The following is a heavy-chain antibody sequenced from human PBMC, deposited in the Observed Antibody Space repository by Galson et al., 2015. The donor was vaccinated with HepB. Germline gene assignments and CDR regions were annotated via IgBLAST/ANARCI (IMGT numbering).Heavy chain of an antibody. CDR2: ILPMSATP. CDR1: GYTFSTYG. V-gene: IGHV1-69*13. D-gene: IGHD1-26*01. Sequence: SVKVSCKASGYTFSTYGISWVRQAPGQGLEWMGGILPMSATPNYAQKFQGRVTITADESTSIVYMELSSLRSEDAAVYYCARGIVGATWGLGYWGQGTLVTVSS. J-gene: IGHJ4*02. CDR3: ARGIVGATWGLGY.